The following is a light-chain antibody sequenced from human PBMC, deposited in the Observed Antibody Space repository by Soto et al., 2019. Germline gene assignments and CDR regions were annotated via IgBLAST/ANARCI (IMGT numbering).Light chain of an antibody. J-gene: IGLJ2*01. CDR3: QSYDTSLNVYVV. V-gene: IGLV1-40*01. Sequence: QSVLTQPPSVSGAPGQRVTISCTGSSSNIWADFDVHWYRQLPGTAPKLLIYGNINRPSGVPDRFSGSTSGTSASLTITGLQAEDEADYYCQSYDTSLNVYVVFGGGTKLTVL. CDR2: GNI. CDR1: SSNIWADFD.